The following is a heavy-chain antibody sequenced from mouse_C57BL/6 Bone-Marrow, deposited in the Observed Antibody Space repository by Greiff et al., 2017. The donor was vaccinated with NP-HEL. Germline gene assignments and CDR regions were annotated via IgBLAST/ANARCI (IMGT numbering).Heavy chain of an antibody. CDR1: GFTFSDYY. V-gene: IGHV5-12*01. CDR2: ISNGGGST. D-gene: IGHD1-1*01. Sequence: EVKLVESGGGLVQPGGSLKLSCAASGFTFSDYYMYWVRQTPEKRLEWVAYISNGGGSTYYPDTVKGRFTISRDNAKNTLYLQMSRLKSEDTAMYYCARRKITTVVLDYWGQGTTLTVSS. CDR3: ARRKITTVVLDY. J-gene: IGHJ2*01.